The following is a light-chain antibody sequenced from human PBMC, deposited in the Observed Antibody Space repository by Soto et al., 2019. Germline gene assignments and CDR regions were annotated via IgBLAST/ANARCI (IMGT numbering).Light chain of an antibody. CDR2: GSF. CDR1: QSLTSNY. CDR3: QQFGTLIT. Sequence: EIVLTQSPATLSLSPGERATLSCGASQSLTSNYLAWHQQRPGQAPRLLIYGSFSRATGIPDRFSGSGSGTDFTLTISRLEPEDSAVYYCQQFGTLITFGQGTRLENK. J-gene: IGKJ5*01. V-gene: IGKV3-20*01.